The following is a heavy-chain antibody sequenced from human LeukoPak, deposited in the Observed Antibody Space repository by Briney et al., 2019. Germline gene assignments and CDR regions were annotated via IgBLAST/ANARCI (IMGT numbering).Heavy chain of an antibody. V-gene: IGHV3-23*01. CDR3: AKGIYSSDWSYFDY. CDR2: LSGSGITT. CDR1: GFTFSNSA. D-gene: IGHD6-19*01. Sequence: PGGSLRLSCAASGFTFSNSAMSWVRQAPGQGLEWVSTLSGSGITTYYADSVTGRFTISRDNSKNTLYPQMNSLRAEDTGVYYCAKGIYSSDWSYFDYWGHGTLVTVSS. J-gene: IGHJ4*01.